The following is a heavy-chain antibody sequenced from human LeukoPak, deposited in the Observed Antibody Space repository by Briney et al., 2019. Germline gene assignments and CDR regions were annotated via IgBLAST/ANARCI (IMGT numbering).Heavy chain of an antibody. Sequence: ASVKVSCKASGYTFTAYYMNWVRQAPGQGLGWMGWINPNSGGTNYAQNFQGRVTMTRDTSISTVYMELHSLRSDDTAVYYCARRLTGVDYWGQGTQVTVSS. CDR3: ARRLTGVDY. CDR2: INPNSGGT. D-gene: IGHD7-27*01. J-gene: IGHJ4*02. V-gene: IGHV1-2*02. CDR1: GYTFTAYY.